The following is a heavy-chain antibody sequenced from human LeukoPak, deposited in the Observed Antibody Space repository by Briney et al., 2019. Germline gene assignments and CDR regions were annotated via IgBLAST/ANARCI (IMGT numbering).Heavy chain of an antibody. CDR3: VKGRMSEDGLDF. CDR1: GFTFGRSA. J-gene: IGHJ4*02. CDR2: ISSSGNT. D-gene: IGHD5-24*01. Sequence: QPGGSLRLSCEASGFTFGRSAMTWVRQTPGKGLEWFSSISSSGNTYYADSVKGRFTISRDNSKNLVNLQMNSLRAEDTAIYYRVKGRMSEDGLDFWGQGSLVTVSS. V-gene: IGHV3-23*01.